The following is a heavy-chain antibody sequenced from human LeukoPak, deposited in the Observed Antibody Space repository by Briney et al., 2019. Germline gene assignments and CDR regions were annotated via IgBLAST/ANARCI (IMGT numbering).Heavy chain of an antibody. V-gene: IGHV4-34*01. D-gene: IGHD3-22*01. CDR1: GGSFSGYY. J-gene: IGHJ4*02. Sequence: KPSETLSLTCAVYGGSFSGYYWGWIRQPPGKGLEWIGEINHSGSTNYNPSLQSRVTISVDTSKSQFSLKLSSVTAADTAVYYCARDAITMIDIDYWGQGTLVTVSS. CDR3: ARDAITMIDIDY. CDR2: INHSGST.